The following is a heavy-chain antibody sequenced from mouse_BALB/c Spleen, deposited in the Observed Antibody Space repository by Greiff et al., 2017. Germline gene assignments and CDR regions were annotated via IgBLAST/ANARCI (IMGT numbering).Heavy chain of an antibody. D-gene: IGHD1-2*01. J-gene: IGHJ1*01. CDR2: IWAGGST. CDR1: GFSLTSYG. CDR3: ARGPTAHWYFDV. Sequence: VKLVESGPGLVAPSQSLSITCTVSGFSLTSYGVHWVRQPPGKGLEWLGVIWAGGSTNYNSALMSRLSISKDNSKSQVFLKMNSLQTDDTAMYYCARGPTAHWYFDVWGAGTTVTVSS. V-gene: IGHV2-9*02.